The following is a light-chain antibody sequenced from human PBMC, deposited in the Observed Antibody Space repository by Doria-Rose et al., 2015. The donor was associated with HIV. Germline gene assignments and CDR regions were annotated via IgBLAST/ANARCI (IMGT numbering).Light chain of an antibody. Sequence: RAPGVPDRFSGSKSGTSASLAISGLRSEDEADYYCATWNDGLNTSYVFGTGTKVTVL. CDR3: ATWNDGLNTSYV. V-gene: IGLV1-47*01. J-gene: IGLJ1*01.